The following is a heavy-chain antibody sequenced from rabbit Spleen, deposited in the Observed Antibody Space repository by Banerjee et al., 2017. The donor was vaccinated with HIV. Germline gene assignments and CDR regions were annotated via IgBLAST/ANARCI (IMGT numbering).Heavy chain of an antibody. CDR2: IDPVFGIT. V-gene: IGHV1S7*01. J-gene: IGHJ6*01. D-gene: IGHD8-1*01. Sequence: QLKESGGGLVQPGGSLKLSCKASEFGFSSYYMNWVRQAPGKGLEWIGYIDPVFGITYYANWVNGRFSISRENAQNTVFLQMTSLTAADTATYFCARDGAGGSYFALWGPGTLVTVS. CDR3: ARDGAGGSYFAL. CDR1: EFGFSSYY.